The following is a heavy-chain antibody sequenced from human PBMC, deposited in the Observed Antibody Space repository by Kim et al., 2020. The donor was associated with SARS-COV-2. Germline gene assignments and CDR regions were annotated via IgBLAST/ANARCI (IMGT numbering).Heavy chain of an antibody. Sequence: PEKGRFTISRDDSKNTLYLQMNSLKTEDTAVYYCTTDLRPIASGSCPFDYWGQGTLVTVSS. CDR3: TTDLRPIASGSCPFDY. D-gene: IGHD1-26*01. V-gene: IGHV3-15*01. J-gene: IGHJ4*02.